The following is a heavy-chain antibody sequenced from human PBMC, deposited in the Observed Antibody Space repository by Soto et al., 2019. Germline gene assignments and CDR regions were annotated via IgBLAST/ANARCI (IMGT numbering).Heavy chain of an antibody. CDR2: ISAYNGNT. CDR1: CYTFSSYG. D-gene: IGHD3-9*01. Sequence: APVKGSCQASCYTFSSYGISWGGPAPGQRLEWMGWISAYNGNTNYAQKLQGRVTMTTDTSTSTAYMELRSLRSDDTAVYYCARDVRTRLTIKQWIRMDVWGKGTKVTVSS. CDR3: ARDVRTRLTIKQWIRMDV. J-gene: IGHJ6*04. V-gene: IGHV1-18*01.